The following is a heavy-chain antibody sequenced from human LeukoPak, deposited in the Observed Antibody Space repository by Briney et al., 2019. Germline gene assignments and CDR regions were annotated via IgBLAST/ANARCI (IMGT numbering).Heavy chain of an antibody. V-gene: IGHV4-31*03. CDR1: GGSISSGGYY. J-gene: IGHJ4*02. Sequence: SETLSLTCTVSGGSISSGGYYWSWLRQHPGKGLEWIGYIYYSGSTSYNPSLKSRLTISVDTSKNQFSLRLSSVTAADTAVYYCARGRYYGFSGDYWGQGTLVTVSS. D-gene: IGHD3-10*01. CDR2: IYYSGST. CDR3: ARGRYYGFSGDY.